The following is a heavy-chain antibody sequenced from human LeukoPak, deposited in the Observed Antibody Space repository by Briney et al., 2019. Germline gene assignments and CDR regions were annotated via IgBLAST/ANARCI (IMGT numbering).Heavy chain of an antibody. CDR2: ISTNSDYI. CDR3: AKDLRDGYPFDY. CDR1: RFTFSQYS. D-gene: IGHD5-24*01. Sequence: GGSLRLSCAASRFTFSQYSMNWVREAPRKGLEWVSSISTNSDYIYYTDSVRGRFTISRDNAKHTVYLQMNSLRAEDTAIYYCAKDLRDGYPFDYWGQGTLVTVSS. V-gene: IGHV3-21*04. J-gene: IGHJ4*02.